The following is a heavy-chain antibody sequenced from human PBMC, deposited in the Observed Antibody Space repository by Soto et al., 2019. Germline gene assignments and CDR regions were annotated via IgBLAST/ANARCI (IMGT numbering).Heavy chain of an antibody. J-gene: IGHJ3*02. Sequence: ASVKVSCKASGYTFTDYAMYWVRQAPGQRLEWMGWSNAGNDNTKYSQKFQGRVTLTRDTSASTAYMELSSLRSEDTAVYYCAREGYSGSIPNHAFDIWGQGTLVTVSS. V-gene: IGHV1-3*01. D-gene: IGHD5-12*01. CDR1: GYTFTDYA. CDR2: SNAGNDNT. CDR3: AREGYSGSIPNHAFDI.